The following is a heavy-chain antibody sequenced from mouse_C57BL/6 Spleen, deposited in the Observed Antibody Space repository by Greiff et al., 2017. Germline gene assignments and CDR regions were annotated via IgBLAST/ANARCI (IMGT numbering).Heavy chain of an antibody. V-gene: IGHV5-17*01. CDR2: ISSGSSTI. CDR3: ARGDYCSSYGAMDY. Sequence: DVKLVESGGGLVKPGGSLKLSCAASGFTFSDYGMHWVRQAPEKGLEWVAYISSGSSTIYYADTVKGRFTISRDNAKNTLFLQMTSLRSEDTAMYYCARGDYCSSYGAMDYWGQGTSVTVSS. D-gene: IGHD1-1*01. J-gene: IGHJ4*01. CDR1: GFTFSDYG.